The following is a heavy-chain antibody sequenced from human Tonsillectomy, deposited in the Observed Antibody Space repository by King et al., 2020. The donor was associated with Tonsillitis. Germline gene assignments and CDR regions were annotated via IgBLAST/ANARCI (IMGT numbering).Heavy chain of an antibody. V-gene: IGHV2-26*01. Sequence: TLKESGPVLVKPTETLTLTCAVSGFSLSNARMGVSWIRQPPGKALEWLAHIFSNDEKSYSTSLKSRLTISRDTSKSQVVLTMTNMGPVDTATYYCVRSSYIRPPLPTLDVWGPGTTVTVSS. CDR1: GFSLSNARMG. J-gene: IGHJ6*02. CDR3: VRSSYIRPPLPTLDV. CDR2: IFSNDEK. D-gene: IGHD2-15*01.